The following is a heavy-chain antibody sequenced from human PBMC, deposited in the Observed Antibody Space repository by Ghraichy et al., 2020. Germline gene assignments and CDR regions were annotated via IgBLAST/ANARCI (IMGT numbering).Heavy chain of an antibody. CDR3: ARALYYDSSVFSYYYYYMDV. CDR1: GYSISSGYY. CDR2: IYHSGST. V-gene: IGHV4-38-2*02. D-gene: IGHD3-22*01. Sequence: SETLSLTCTVSGYSISSGYYWGWIRQPPGKGLEWIGSIYHSGSTYYNPSLKSRVTISVDTSKNQFSLKLSSVTAADTAVYYCARALYYDSSVFSYYYYYMDVWGKGTTVTVSS. J-gene: IGHJ6*03.